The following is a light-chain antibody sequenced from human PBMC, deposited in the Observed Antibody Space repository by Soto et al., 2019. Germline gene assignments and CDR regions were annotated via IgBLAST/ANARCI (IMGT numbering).Light chain of an antibody. V-gene: IGKV3-11*01. CDR1: QSVSRY. J-gene: IGKJ5*01. CDR2: EAS. CDR3: QQRGNWPAIT. Sequence: EIVLTQSPATLSLSPGERATLSCRASQSVSRYLAWYQQKPGQAPRLVVYEASNRATRIPARFSGSGSGTDFTLTISSLEPEDFAVYYCQQRGNWPAITFGQGTRLEIK.